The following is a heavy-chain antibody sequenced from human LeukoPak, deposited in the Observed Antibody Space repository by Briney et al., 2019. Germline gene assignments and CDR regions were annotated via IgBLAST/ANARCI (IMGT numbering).Heavy chain of an antibody. CDR1: GYTFTGYY. J-gene: IGHJ3*02. CDR2: INPNSGGT. Sequence: ASVKVSCKASGYTFTGYYMHWVRQAPGQGLEWMAWINPNSGGTNYAQKFQGRVTMTRDTSISTAYMELSRLRSDDTAVYYCARDHFRLLWFGEPGAFDIWGQGTMVTVSS. D-gene: IGHD3-10*01. V-gene: IGHV1-2*02. CDR3: ARDHFRLLWFGEPGAFDI.